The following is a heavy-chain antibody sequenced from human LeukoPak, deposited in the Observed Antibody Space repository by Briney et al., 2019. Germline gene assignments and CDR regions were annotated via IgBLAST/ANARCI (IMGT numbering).Heavy chain of an antibody. CDR1: GFTFSSYA. J-gene: IGHJ6*02. Sequence: GRSLRLSCAASGFTFSSYAMHWVCQAPGKGLEWVAVISYDGSNKYYADSVKGRFTISRDNSKNTLYLQMNSLRAEDTAVYYCARETGYSSGWYSSYYYYGMDVWGQGTTVTVSS. CDR3: ARETGYSSGWYSSYYYYGMDV. CDR2: ISYDGSNK. V-gene: IGHV3-30*04. D-gene: IGHD6-19*01.